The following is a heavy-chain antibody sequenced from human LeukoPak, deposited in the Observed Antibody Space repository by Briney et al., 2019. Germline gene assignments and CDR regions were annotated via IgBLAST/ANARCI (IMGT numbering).Heavy chain of an antibody. J-gene: IGHJ4*02. Sequence: ASVKVSCKASGYTFTRYYMHWVGQAPGQGLEWMGWINPNSGGTNYAQKFQGRVTMTRDTSISTAYMELSRLRSDDTAVYCCARDREYCSSTSCFPGAYWGQGTLVTVSS. V-gene: IGHV1-2*02. D-gene: IGHD2-2*01. CDR3: ARDREYCSSTSCFPGAY. CDR1: GYTFTRYY. CDR2: INPNSGGT.